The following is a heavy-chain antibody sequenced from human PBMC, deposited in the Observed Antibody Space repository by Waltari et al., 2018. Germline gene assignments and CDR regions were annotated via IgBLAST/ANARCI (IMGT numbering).Heavy chain of an antibody. D-gene: IGHD7-27*01. V-gene: IGHV3-73*01. Sequence: EVQLVESGGALVQPGGSLQLSCAASGLIISDYAIHWVRQASGKGPEGVGRIRSRFKGDATAYGESVQGRFTISRDDSKNTVYLEMNSLKTDDTAVYYCIRPFEMGIDWGQGTLVTVSS. CDR1: GLIISDYA. CDR2: IRSRFKGDAT. CDR3: IRPFEMGID. J-gene: IGHJ4*02.